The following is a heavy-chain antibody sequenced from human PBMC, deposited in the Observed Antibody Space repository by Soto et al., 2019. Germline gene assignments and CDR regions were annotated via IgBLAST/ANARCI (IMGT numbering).Heavy chain of an antibody. V-gene: IGHV1-69*01. CDR1: GGTFSSYA. CDR3: ARGVNIVVVVAATGYYYGMDV. CDR2: IIPIFGTA. Sequence: QVQLVQSGAEVKKPGSSVKVSCKASGGTFSSYAISWVRQAPGQGLEWMGGIIPIFGTANYAQKFQGRVTITADDSTSTAYMELRSLRSEDTAVYYCARGVNIVVVVAATGYYYGMDVWGQGTTVTVSS. J-gene: IGHJ6*02. D-gene: IGHD2-15*01.